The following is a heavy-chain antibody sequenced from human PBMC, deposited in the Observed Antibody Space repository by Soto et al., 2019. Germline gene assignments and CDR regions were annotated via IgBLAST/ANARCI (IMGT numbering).Heavy chain of an antibody. J-gene: IGHJ4*02. Sequence: GGSLRLSCAASGFTFSSYSMNWVRQAPGKGLEWVSYISSSSSTIYYADPVKGRFTITRDNAKNSLYLQMNSLRAEDTAVYYCARDLNDFNYYFDYWGQGTLVTVSS. CDR1: GFTFSSYS. D-gene: IGHD3-3*01. CDR3: ARDLNDFNYYFDY. V-gene: IGHV3-48*01. CDR2: ISSSSSTI.